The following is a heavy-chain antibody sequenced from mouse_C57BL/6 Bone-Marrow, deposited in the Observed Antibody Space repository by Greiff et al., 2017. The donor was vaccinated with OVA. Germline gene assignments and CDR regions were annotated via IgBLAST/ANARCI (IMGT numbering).Heavy chain of an antibody. J-gene: IGHJ4*01. CDR2: IDPENGDT. CDR1: GFNIKDDY. Sequence: VHVKQSGAELVRPGASVKLSCTASGFNIKDDYMHWVKQRPEQGLEWIGWIDPENGDTEYASKFQGKATITADTSSNTAYLQLSSLTSEDTAVYYCTDGSSPVRYAMDYWGQGTSVTVSS. CDR3: TDGSSPVRYAMDY. D-gene: IGHD1-1*01. V-gene: IGHV14-4*01.